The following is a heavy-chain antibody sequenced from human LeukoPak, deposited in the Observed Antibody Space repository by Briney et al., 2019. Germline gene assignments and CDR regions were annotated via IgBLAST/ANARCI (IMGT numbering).Heavy chain of an antibody. CDR1: GFTFSSYS. J-gene: IGHJ4*02. D-gene: IGHD4-23*01. V-gene: IGHV3-48*02. CDR2: ISSSSTI. Sequence: GGSLRLSCAASGFTFSSYSINWVRQAPGKGLEWVSYISSSSTISYADSVKGRFTVSRDNANNSLYLQMNSLRDEDTAVYYCARGGTSSSLAYWGQGTLVTVSS. CDR3: ARGGTSSSLAY.